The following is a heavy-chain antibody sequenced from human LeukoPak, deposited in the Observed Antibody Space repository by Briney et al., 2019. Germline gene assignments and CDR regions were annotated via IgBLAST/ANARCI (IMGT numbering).Heavy chain of an antibody. CDR2: ISGSGGST. CDR3: AKETVVVVAATPDAFDI. D-gene: IGHD2-15*01. J-gene: IGHJ3*02. CDR1: GFTFSSYA. Sequence: GGSLRLSCAASGFTFSSYAMSWVRQAPGKGLEWVSTISGSGGSTHYADSVKDRFTISRDNSKNTLYLQMNSLRAEDTAVYYCAKETVVVVAATPDAFDIWGQGTMVTVSS. V-gene: IGHV3-23*01.